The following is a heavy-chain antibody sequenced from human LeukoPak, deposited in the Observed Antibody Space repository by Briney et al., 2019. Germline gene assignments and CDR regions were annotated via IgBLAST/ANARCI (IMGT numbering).Heavy chain of an antibody. CDR1: GFTLSTYW. Sequence: GGSLRLSCAASGFTLSTYWMSWVRQAPGKGLEWVANIKEDGSEKYYVDSVKGRFTISRDNAKNSLYLQMNSLRVEDTAVYYCARDLGTTVTTYLDYWGQGTLVTVSS. CDR2: IKEDGSEK. J-gene: IGHJ4*02. V-gene: IGHV3-7*01. D-gene: IGHD4-17*01. CDR3: ARDLGTTVTTYLDY.